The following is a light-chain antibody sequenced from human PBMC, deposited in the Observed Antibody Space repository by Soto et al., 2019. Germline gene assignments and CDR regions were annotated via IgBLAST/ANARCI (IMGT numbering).Light chain of an antibody. CDR1: QSIGNW. V-gene: IGKV1-5*03. CDR3: QQYKSYPST. CDR2: EAS. J-gene: IGKJ1*01. Sequence: IRMTQSPSTQSASIGDRVTITCRASQSIGNWLAWYQQKPGRAPKFLMFEASSLESGVPSRFSGSGSGTEFTLTISGLQPDDFATCYCQQYKSYPSTFGQGNKVEIK.